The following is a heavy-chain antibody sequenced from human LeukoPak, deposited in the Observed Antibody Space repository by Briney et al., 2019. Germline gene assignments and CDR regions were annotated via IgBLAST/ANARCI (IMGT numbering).Heavy chain of an antibody. CDR1: GGSISSSSYY. V-gene: IGHV4-39*07. D-gene: IGHD3-10*01. CDR2: IYYSGST. Sequence: SETLSRTCTVSGGSISSSSYYWGWIRQPPGKGLEWIGSIYYSGSTYYNPSLKSRVTISVDTSKNQFSLKLSSVTAAGTAVYYCAREFGSSFWFDPWGQGTLVTVSS. CDR3: AREFGSSFWFDP. J-gene: IGHJ5*02.